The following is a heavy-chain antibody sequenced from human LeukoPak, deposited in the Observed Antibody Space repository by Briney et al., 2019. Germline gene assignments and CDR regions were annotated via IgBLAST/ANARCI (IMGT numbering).Heavy chain of an antibody. Sequence: SETLSLTCTVSGGSISSYYWSWIRQPPGKGLEWIGYIYNSGSTNYNPSLKSRATISVDTSRNQFSLKLSSVTAADTAVYYCAREGQTYYYGSATYGMDVWGQGTTVTVSS. V-gene: IGHV4-59*01. J-gene: IGHJ6*02. D-gene: IGHD3-10*01. CDR2: IYNSGST. CDR3: AREGQTYYYGSATYGMDV. CDR1: GGSISSYY.